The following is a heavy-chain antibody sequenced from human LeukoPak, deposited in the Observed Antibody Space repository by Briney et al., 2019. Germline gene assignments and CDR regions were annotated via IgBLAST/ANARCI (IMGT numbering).Heavy chain of an antibody. Sequence: GGSLRLSCAASGFTFSSYAMSWVRQAPGKGLEWVSAISGSGGSTYYADSVKGRFTISRDNSKNTLYLQMNSLRAEDTAVYYCAKDPITMVRGVIMLGFGGSAFDIWGQGTMVTVSS. J-gene: IGHJ3*02. CDR1: GFTFSSYA. V-gene: IGHV3-23*01. CDR2: ISGSGGST. CDR3: AKDPITMVRGVIMLGFGGSAFDI. D-gene: IGHD3-10*01.